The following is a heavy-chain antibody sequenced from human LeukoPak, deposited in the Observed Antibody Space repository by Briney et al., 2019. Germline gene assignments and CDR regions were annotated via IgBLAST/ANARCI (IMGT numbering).Heavy chain of an antibody. CDR3: ARHVTISGPYDASDI. CDR2: IYYSGGT. J-gene: IGHJ3*02. Sequence: SETLSLTCTVSGDSISSYYWSWIRQPPGKGLEWIGYIYYSGGTDYNPSLKSRVTISVDTSKNQFSLKLRSVTAADTAVCYCARHVTISGPYDASDIWGQGTMVTVSP. D-gene: IGHD5-24*01. CDR1: GDSISSYY. V-gene: IGHV4-59*08.